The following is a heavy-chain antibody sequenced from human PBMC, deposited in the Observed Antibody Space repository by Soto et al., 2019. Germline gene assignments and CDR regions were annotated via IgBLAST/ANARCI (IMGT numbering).Heavy chain of an antibody. CDR2: ISAYNGNT. Sequence: ASVKVSCKASGYTFTSYGISWVRQAPGQGLEWMGWISAYNGNTNYAQKLQGRVTMTTDTSTSTAYMELRSLRSDDTAVYYCARAMCIAARRDAYYYYGMDVWGQGTTVTVSS. V-gene: IGHV1-18*01. D-gene: IGHD6-6*01. CDR3: ARAMCIAARRDAYYYYGMDV. CDR1: GYTFTSYG. J-gene: IGHJ6*02.